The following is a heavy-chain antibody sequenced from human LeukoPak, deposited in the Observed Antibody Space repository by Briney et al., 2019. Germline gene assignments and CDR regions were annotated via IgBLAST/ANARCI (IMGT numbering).Heavy chain of an antibody. J-gene: IGHJ4*02. D-gene: IGHD2-15*01. CDR1: GFTFSSYG. CDR2: TRYDGSNK. Sequence: GGSLRLSCAASGFTFSSYGMHWVRQAQGKGLEWVAFTRYDGSNKYYADSVKGRFTISRDNSKNTLYLQMNSLRAEDTAVYYCAKFVVAQGVDYWGQGTLVTVSS. V-gene: IGHV3-30*02. CDR3: AKFVVAQGVDY.